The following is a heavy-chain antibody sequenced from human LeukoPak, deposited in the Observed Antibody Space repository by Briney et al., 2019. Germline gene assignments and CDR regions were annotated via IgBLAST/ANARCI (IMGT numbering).Heavy chain of an antibody. CDR3: ARAHRSSGSFNFDY. D-gene: IGHD3-10*01. Sequence: SETLSLTCTVSGGSISSYYWSWIRQPPGKGLEWIGYIYYSGSTNYNPSLKSRVTISVDTSKNQFSLKLSSVTAADTAVYYCARAHRSSGSFNFDYWGQGTLVTVSS. J-gene: IGHJ4*02. CDR1: GGSISSYY. CDR2: IYYSGST. V-gene: IGHV4-59*12.